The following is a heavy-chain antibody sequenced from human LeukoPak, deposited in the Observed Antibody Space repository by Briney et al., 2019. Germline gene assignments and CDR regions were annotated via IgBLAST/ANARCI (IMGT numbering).Heavy chain of an antibody. CDR1: GGTFSSYA. Sequence: GFSVKVSCKASGGTFSSYAISWVRQAPGQGLEWMGRIIPILGIANYAQKFQGRVTITADKSTSTAYMELSSLRSEDTAVYYCARDNGGRYYFDYWGQGTLVTVSS. D-gene: IGHD3-16*01. J-gene: IGHJ4*02. CDR2: IIPILGIA. V-gene: IGHV1-69*04. CDR3: ARDNGGRYYFDY.